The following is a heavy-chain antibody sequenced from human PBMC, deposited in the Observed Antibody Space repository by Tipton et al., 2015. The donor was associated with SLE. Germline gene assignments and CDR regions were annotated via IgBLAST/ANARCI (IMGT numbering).Heavy chain of an antibody. Sequence: TLSLTCTVSGGSISSGAYYWSWIRQPAGKGLEWIGSIYYSGSTYYNPSLKSRVTISVDTSKNQFSLKLSSVTAADTAVYYCARDWCSSTSCYGYYYMDVWGKGTTVTVSS. CDR3: ARDWCSSTSCYGYYYMDV. CDR1: GGSISSGAYY. D-gene: IGHD2-2*01. V-gene: IGHV4-39*07. CDR2: IYYSGST. J-gene: IGHJ6*03.